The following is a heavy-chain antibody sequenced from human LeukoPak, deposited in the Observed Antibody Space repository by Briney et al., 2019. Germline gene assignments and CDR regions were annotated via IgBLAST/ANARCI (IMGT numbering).Heavy chain of an antibody. J-gene: IGHJ4*02. CDR2: ISYDGSNK. CDR3: AKDAYYYDSSGYYYSEEYYFDY. V-gene: IGHV3-30*18. CDR1: GFTVSSYG. Sequence: GGSLRLSCAASGFTVSSYGMHWVRQAPGKGLEWVAVISYDGSNKYYADSVKGRFTISRDNSKNTLYLQMNSLRAEDTAVYYCAKDAYYYDSSGYYYSEEYYFDYWGQGTLVTVSS. D-gene: IGHD3-22*01.